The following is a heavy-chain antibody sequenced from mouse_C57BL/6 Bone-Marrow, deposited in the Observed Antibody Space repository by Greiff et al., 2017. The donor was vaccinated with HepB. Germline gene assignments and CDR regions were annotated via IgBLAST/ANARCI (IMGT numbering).Heavy chain of an antibody. CDR3: ARQLRLPYYYAMDY. Sequence: EVKLMESGPELVKPGASVKISCKASGYSFTGYYMHWVKQSHGNILDWIGYIYPYNGVSSYNQKFKGKATLTVDKSSSTAYMELRSLTSEDSAVYYCARQLRLPYYYAMDYWGQGTSVTVSS. CDR2: IYPYNGVS. J-gene: IGHJ4*01. CDR1: GYSFTGYY. D-gene: IGHD3-2*02. V-gene: IGHV1-31*01.